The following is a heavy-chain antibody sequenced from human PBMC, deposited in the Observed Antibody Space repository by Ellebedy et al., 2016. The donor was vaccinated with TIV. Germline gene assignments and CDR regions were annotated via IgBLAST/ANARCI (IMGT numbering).Heavy chain of an antibody. J-gene: IGHJ5*01. V-gene: IGHV4-39*01. CDR3: ARNPPTYNWVDS. CDR2: INYSGDT. Sequence: PSETLSLTCTVSGGSLSRSSYYWGWFRQPPGKGLEWIGNINYSGDTDYNPSLKSRVTISVDTSKNQFSLNLRSVTAADTAVYYCARNPPTYNWVDSWGQGTLVTVSS. CDR1: GGSLSRSSYY.